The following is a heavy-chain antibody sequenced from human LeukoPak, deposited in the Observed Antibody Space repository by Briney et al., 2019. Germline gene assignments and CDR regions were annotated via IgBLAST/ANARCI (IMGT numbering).Heavy chain of an antibody. D-gene: IGHD3-3*01. Sequence: SETLSLTCTVSGGSISSSSYYWGWIRQPPGEGLEWIGSIYYSGSTYYNPSLKSRVTISVDKSKNQFSLKLSSVTAADTAVYYCARDLGFLEWSRGDAFDIWGQGTMVTVSS. V-gene: IGHV4-39*07. CDR1: GGSISSSSYY. CDR3: ARDLGFLEWSRGDAFDI. CDR2: IYYSGST. J-gene: IGHJ3*02.